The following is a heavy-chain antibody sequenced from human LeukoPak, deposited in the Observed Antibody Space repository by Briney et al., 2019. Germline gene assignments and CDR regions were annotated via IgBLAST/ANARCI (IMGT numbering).Heavy chain of an antibody. CDR3: AVLSYDSSGYYYPFDY. CDR1: GYSFNSQG. CDR2: INTDSGNP. Sequence: ASVKVSFKASGYSFNSQGMNWVRQAPGQGLAWMGWINTDSGNPTYAQGFTGRFVFSLDTSVSTAYLQISSLKTEDTAVYYCAVLSYDSSGYYYPFDYWGQGTLVTVSS. D-gene: IGHD3-22*01. J-gene: IGHJ4*02. V-gene: IGHV7-4-1*02.